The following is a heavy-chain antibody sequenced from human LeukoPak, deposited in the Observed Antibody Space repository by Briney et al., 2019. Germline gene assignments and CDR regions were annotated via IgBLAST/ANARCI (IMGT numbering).Heavy chain of an antibody. CDR3: ARGRSGSR. CDR1: GFTFSNYW. Sequence: PGGSLRLSCAASGFTFSNYWMNWVRQAPGKGLEWVANIKQDGSEKYYVDSVKGLFIISRDNAKNSLSLQMNSLRADDTAVYYCARGRSGSRWGQGTLVTVSS. V-gene: IGHV3-7*05. J-gene: IGHJ4*02. D-gene: IGHD1-26*01. CDR2: IKQDGSEK.